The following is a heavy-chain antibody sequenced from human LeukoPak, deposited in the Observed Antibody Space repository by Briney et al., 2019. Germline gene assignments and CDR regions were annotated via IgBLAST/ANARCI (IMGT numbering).Heavy chain of an antibody. CDR3: AAGYTTGWYVRYFDY. D-gene: IGHD6-19*01. Sequence: PGAPLRLSCVASGFTLSNYAMSWVRQAPGKGLEWVSSISGSGGSTYQAENVKGRFTISGDNSKNTLYLQMNSLRDEDTAIYYCAAGYTTGWYVRYFDYWGQGTLVTVSS. V-gene: IGHV3-23*01. CDR1: GFTLSNYA. CDR2: ISGSGGST. J-gene: IGHJ4*02.